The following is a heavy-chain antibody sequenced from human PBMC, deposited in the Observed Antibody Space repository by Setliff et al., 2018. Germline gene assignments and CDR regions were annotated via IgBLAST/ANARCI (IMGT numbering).Heavy chain of an antibody. CDR1: GYTFTGYA. Sequence: ASVKVSCKASGYTFTGYAMYWVRQAPGQRLEWTGWINAGTGYAKYSQEFQGRVTITRDTSASIAFMELSSLRSEDMAVYYCARSGGSNWQTKLDYWGQGTLVTVSS. V-gene: IGHV1-3*03. J-gene: IGHJ4*02. D-gene: IGHD2-15*01. CDR2: INAGTGYA. CDR3: ARSGGSNWQTKLDY.